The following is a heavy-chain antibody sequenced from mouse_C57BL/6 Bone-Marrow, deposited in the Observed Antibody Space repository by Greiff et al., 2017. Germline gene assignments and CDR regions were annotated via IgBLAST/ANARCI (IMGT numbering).Heavy chain of an antibody. CDR3: ARDYYGNSFWFAY. Sequence: QVQLQQPGAELVMPGASVQLSCKASGYTFTSYWMHWVKQRPGQGLAWIGEIDPSDSYTNYNQKFKGKATLTVDKSSSTAYMQLRSLTSEDSAVYYCARDYYGNSFWFAYWGQGTLVTVAA. CDR2: IDPSDSYT. J-gene: IGHJ3*01. CDR1: GYTFTSYW. D-gene: IGHD1-1*01. V-gene: IGHV1-69*01.